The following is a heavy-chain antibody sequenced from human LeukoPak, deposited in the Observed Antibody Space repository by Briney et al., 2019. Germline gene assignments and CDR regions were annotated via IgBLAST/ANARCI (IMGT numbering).Heavy chain of an antibody. CDR3: AREGTTVTSAMNYYYYYYMDV. J-gene: IGHJ6*03. CDR2: INWNGGST. CDR1: GFTFDDYG. V-gene: IGHV3-20*04. Sequence: GGSLRLSCAASGFTFDDYGMSWVRHAPGKGLEWVSGINWNGGSTVYADSVKGRFTISRDNAKNSLYLQMNSLRAEDTALYYCAREGTTVTSAMNYYYYYYMDVWGKGTTVTVSS. D-gene: IGHD4-17*01.